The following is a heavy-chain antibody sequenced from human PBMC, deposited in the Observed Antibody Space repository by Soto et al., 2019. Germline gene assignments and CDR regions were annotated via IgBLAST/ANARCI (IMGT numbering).Heavy chain of an antibody. CDR2: YDGRNK. CDR1: GFTFNTYA. V-gene: IGHV3-33*01. CDR3: ARDPRGSGWAFDL. Sequence: QVQLVESGGGVVQPGTSLRLSCAASGFTFNTYAMHWVRQAPGKGLEWVAYDGRNKYYADSVEGRFSVSRDNSKNTLYLQMNSLRAEDTAVYYCARDPRGSGWAFDLWGQGTLVTVSS. J-gene: IGHJ5*02. D-gene: IGHD6-19*01.